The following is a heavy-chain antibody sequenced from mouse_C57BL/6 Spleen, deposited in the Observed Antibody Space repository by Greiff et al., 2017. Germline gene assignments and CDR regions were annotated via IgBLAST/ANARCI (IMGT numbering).Heavy chain of an antibody. V-gene: IGHV1-5*01. CDR2: IYPGNSDT. CDR1: GYTFTSYW. D-gene: IGHD1-1*01. Sequence: VQLQQSGTVLARPGASVKMSCKTSGYTFTSYWMHWVKQRPGPGLEWIGAIYPGNSDTSYNQKFKGKAILTAVTSASAASMKLSSLTNEDSAVYYCTREMDYYYGSSSFAYWGQGTLVTVSA. CDR3: TREMDYYYGSSSFAY. J-gene: IGHJ3*01.